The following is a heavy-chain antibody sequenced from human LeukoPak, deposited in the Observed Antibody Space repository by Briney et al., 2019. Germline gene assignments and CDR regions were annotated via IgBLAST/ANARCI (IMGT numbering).Heavy chain of an antibody. D-gene: IGHD1-7*01. Sequence: PGGSLRLSCAAAGFTFDDYGMSWVRQIPGKGLEWVANIKQDGSEKYYVNSVKGRFTISRDNAKNSLYLQMNSLRAEDTAIYYCAREDDWNYEDYWGQGTLVTVSS. CDR2: IKQDGSEK. V-gene: IGHV3-7*01. J-gene: IGHJ4*02. CDR3: AREDDWNYEDY. CDR1: GFTFDDYG.